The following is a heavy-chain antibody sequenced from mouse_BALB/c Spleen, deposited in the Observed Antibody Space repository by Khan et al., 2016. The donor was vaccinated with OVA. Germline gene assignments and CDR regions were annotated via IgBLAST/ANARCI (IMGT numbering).Heavy chain of an antibody. CDR1: GFTFSSFG. CDR2: ISSGSATI. Sequence: EVELVESGGGLVQPGGSRKLSCAASGFTFSSFGMHWVRQAPEKGLEWVAYISSGSATIYYADTVKGRFTISRDNPKNTLFLQMTSLRSEDTAMYYCAMREAMDYWGQGTSVTVSS. J-gene: IGHJ4*01. CDR3: AMREAMDY. V-gene: IGHV5-17*02.